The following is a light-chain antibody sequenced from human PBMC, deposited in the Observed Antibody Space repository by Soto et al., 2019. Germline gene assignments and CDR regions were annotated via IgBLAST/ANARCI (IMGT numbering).Light chain of an antibody. CDR1: QSVSAY. Sequence: EVVLTQSTDTLSLSPGDRATLSCRASQSVSAYLAWYQQKPGQAPRLLIYDASNRATGIPARFSGSGSGTDFTLTISSLEPEDFAVYYCQQRSDWPPITLGQGTRLEI. J-gene: IGKJ5*01. V-gene: IGKV3-11*01. CDR3: QQRSDWPPIT. CDR2: DAS.